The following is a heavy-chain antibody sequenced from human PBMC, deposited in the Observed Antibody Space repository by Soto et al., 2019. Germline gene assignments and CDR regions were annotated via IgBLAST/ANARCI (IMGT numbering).Heavy chain of an antibody. CDR3: ARGTFGVVKD. CDR1: GGSISTYY. V-gene: IGHV4-59*01. J-gene: IGHJ4*02. D-gene: IGHD3-3*01. Sequence: QVQLQESGPGLVKPSETLSLTCTVSGGSISTYYWSWIRQAPGKGLEWIGYVYYSGSTNYNPSLKSRVTISIDTSRNQFSLKLSSVTAADTAVYYCARGTFGVVKDWGQGTLVTVSS. CDR2: VYYSGST.